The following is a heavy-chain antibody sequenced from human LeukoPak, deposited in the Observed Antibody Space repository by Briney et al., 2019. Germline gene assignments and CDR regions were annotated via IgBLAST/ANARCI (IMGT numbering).Heavy chain of an antibody. CDR1: GFTFSSYA. D-gene: IGHD4-17*01. CDR2: ISGSGGST. J-gene: IGHJ4*02. Sequence: PGGSLRLSCAASGFTFSSYAMSWVRQAPGEGLEWVSAISGSGGSTYYADSVKGRFTISRDNSKNTLYLQMNSLRAEDTAVYYCAKDAGGTVTTVLYYFDYWGQGTLVTVSS. V-gene: IGHV3-23*01. CDR3: AKDAGGTVTTVLYYFDY.